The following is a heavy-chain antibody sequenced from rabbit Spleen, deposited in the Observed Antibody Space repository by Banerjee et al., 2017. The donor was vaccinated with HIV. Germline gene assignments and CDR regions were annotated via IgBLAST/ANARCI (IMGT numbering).Heavy chain of an antibody. CDR1: GFSSSSKDE. CDR3: ARDLPGVIGWNFNL. CDR2: IDIGSVRT. V-gene: IGHV1S45*01. Sequence: QEQLEESGGGLVKPEGSLTLSCTASGFSSSSKDEMCWVRQAPGKGLEWIGCIDIGSVRTFYASWAKGRFTISKTSSTTVTLQMTSLTAADTATYFCARDLPGVIGWNFNLWGPGTLVTVS. J-gene: IGHJ4*01. D-gene: IGHD1-1*01.